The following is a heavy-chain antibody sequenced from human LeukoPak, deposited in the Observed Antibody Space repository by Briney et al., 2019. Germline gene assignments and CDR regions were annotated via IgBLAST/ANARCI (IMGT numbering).Heavy chain of an antibody. J-gene: IGHJ4*02. Sequence: PSETLSLTCTVSGGSISSSSYYWGCIRQPPGMGLEWIGSVYYSGRTNYNPSLNGRITTSVETSKNQFSLKLSSVTAADTAVRYCARVSASKRVRLQNYFDCWGEGTLVSVS. CDR2: VYYSGRT. D-gene: IGHD5-12*01. CDR3: ARVSASKRVRLQNYFDC. V-gene: IGHV4-39*07. CDR1: GGSISSSSYY.